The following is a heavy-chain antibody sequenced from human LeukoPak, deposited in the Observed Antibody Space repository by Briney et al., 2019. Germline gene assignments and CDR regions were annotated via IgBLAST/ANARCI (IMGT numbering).Heavy chain of an antibody. CDR2: IIPIFGTA. D-gene: IGHD2-15*01. J-gene: IGHJ5*02. Sequence: SVKVSCTSSGGTFSSYAISWVRQAPGQGLEWMGGIIPIFGTANYAQKFQGRVTITADESTSTAYMELSSLRSEDTAVYYCARSHNPYCSGGSCYWFDPWGQGTLVTVSS. CDR1: GGTFSSYA. V-gene: IGHV1-69*13. CDR3: ARSHNPYCSGGSCYWFDP.